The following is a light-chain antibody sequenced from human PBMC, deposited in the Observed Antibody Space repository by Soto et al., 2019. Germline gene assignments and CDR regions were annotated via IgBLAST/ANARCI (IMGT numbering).Light chain of an antibody. J-gene: IGKJ1*01. CDR3: QQANSFPRT. Sequence: DIQMTKSPSSVSASVGDIVTITCRASQAISTWLSWYQQKPGKAPKLLIYAAYNLQTCVPSRFSGSGSGTDFTLTISSLQPEDFANYYCQQANSFPRTFGQGTNVEIK. CDR2: AAY. CDR1: QAISTW. V-gene: IGKV1D-12*01.